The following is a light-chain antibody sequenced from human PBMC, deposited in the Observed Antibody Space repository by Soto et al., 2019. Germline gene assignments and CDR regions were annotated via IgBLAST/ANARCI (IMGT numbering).Light chain of an antibody. J-gene: IGKJ4*01. CDR2: GAT. Sequence: VITQSPATLSVSPGERATLSSRPSQSSSCNVAWYQQNPGQAPGLLIYGATSRATGIPGRFSGSGSGTEFTLTISSLQSEDFAIYYCQQYDNWLTFGGGTKVDIK. V-gene: IGKV3-15*01. CDR3: QQYDNWLT. CDR1: QSSSCN.